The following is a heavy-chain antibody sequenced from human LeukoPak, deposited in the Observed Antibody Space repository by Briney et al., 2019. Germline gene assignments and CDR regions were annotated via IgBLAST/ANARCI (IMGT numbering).Heavy chain of an antibody. Sequence: PGGSLRLSCAASGFTFSTMHWVRQAPGKGLEWVAFIRYDGSNKYYADSVKGRFTISRDNSKNTLYLQMNSLRAEDTAVYYCARARFGVVVITDWGQGTLVTVSS. CDR2: IRYDGSNK. J-gene: IGHJ4*02. V-gene: IGHV3-30*02. CDR1: GFTFST. D-gene: IGHD3-22*01. CDR3: ARARFGVVVITD.